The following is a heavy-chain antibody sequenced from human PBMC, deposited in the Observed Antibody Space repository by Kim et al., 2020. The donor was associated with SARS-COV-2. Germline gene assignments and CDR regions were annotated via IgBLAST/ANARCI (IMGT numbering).Heavy chain of an antibody. J-gene: IGHJ5*02. V-gene: IGHV4-59*08. Sequence: SETLSLTCTVSGRSISGYYWSWIRQPPGKGLECIGYIYYSGSTNYNPSLKSRVTISVDTPKNQVSLKLSSVTAADTAVYYCARRSAGAGWFDPWGQGTLVTVSS. CDR3: ARRSAGAGWFDP. CDR1: GRSISGYY. CDR2: IYYSGST. D-gene: IGHD3-10*01.